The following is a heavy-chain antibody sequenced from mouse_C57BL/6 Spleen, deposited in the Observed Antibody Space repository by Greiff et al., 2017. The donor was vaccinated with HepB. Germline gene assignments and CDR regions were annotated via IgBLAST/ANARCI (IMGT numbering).Heavy chain of an antibody. Sequence: QVQLQQPGAELVMPGASVKLSCKASGYTFTSYWMHWVKQRPGQGLEWIGEIDPSDSYTNYNQKFKGQSTLTVDKSSSTAYMQLSSLTSEDSAVYYCARGYDGDSSWFAYWGQGTLVTVSA. J-gene: IGHJ3*01. CDR2: IDPSDSYT. D-gene: IGHD2-3*01. CDR1: GYTFTSYW. CDR3: ARGYDGDSSWFAY. V-gene: IGHV1-69*01.